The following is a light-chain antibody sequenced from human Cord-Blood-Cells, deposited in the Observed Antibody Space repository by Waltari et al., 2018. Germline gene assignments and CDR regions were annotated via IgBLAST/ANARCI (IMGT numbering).Light chain of an antibody. CDR3: QQRSNWLFT. CDR2: DAS. Sequence: EIVLTQSPATLSLSPGERATLSCRASQSVSSYLAWYQQKPGQAPRLLIYDASNRATGIPARFSGSRSGTNFTLTISSLEPEDFAVYYCQQRSNWLFTFGGGTKVEIK. V-gene: IGKV3-11*01. CDR1: QSVSSY. J-gene: IGKJ4*01.